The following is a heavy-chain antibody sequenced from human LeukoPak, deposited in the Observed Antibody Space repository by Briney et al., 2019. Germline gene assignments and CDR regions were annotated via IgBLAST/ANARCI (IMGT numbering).Heavy chain of an antibody. Sequence: GGSLRLSCAASGFTFITYGIHWVRQVPGKGLEWVAVISYGDGRAKFYADSVKGRFTISRDNSKNTLYLQMNSLSAEDTAVYYCARKAVTGSGPAHFDYWGQGTLVTVSS. CDR3: ARKAVTGSGPAHFDY. V-gene: IGHV3-30*03. CDR1: GFTFITYG. D-gene: IGHD6-19*01. CDR2: ISYGDGRAK. J-gene: IGHJ4*02.